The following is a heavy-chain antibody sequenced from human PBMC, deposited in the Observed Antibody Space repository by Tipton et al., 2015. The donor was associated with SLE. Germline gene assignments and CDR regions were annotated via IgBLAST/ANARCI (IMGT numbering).Heavy chain of an antibody. Sequence: TLSLTCAVYGGSFSGYHWSWIRQPPGKGLEWIGEINHSGSTNYNPSLKSRVTISVDTSKNQFSLKLSSVTAADTAVYYCAREGFAAVAGTKNGFDIWGQGTMVTVSS. CDR3: AREGFAAVAGTKNGFDI. J-gene: IGHJ3*02. CDR2: INHSGST. CDR1: GGSFSGYH. V-gene: IGHV4-34*01. D-gene: IGHD6-19*01.